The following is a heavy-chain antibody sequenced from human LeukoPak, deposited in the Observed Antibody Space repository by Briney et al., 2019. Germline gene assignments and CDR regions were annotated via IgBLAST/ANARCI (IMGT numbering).Heavy chain of an antibody. D-gene: IGHD1-26*01. CDR2: ISSSSSTI. J-gene: IGHJ1*01. Sequence: QPGGSLRLSCAASGFTFSSYSMNWVRQAPGKGLEWVSYISSSSSTIYYADSVKGRFSISRDNANNSLYLQMNSLRAEDTAVYYCVRDSGSSYGYYFLHWGQGTLVTVSS. CDR1: GFTFSSYS. CDR3: VRDSGSSYGYYFLH. V-gene: IGHV3-48*04.